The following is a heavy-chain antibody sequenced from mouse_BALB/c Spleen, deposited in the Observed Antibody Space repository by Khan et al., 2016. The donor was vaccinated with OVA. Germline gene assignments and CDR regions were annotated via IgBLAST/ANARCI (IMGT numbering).Heavy chain of an antibody. V-gene: IGHV5-12-2*01. D-gene: IGHD1-2*01. CDR1: GFTFRIYT. CDR3: VRQITATFAMDY. Sequence: EVHLVESGGGLVQPGGSLKLSCAASGFTFRIYTMSWVRQTPQKRLEWVAYISNGGGGPFYPDAVTGRFSVSRANAKNTLYLPMRSLKSEYTAMYFCVRQITATFAMDYVGQGTSVTVSS. CDR2: ISNGGGGP. J-gene: IGHJ4*01.